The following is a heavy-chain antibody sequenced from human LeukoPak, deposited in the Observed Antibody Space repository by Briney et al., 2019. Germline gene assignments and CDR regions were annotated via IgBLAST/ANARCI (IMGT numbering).Heavy chain of an antibody. D-gene: IGHD5-18*01. Sequence: SETLSLTCTVSGGSISSYYWSWIRQPPGKGLEWIGYIYYSGSTNYNPSLKSRVTISVDTSKNQFSLKLSSVTAADTAAYYCARDKIDSYGQFPVEAFDIWGQGTMVTVSS. V-gene: IGHV4-59*01. J-gene: IGHJ3*02. CDR3: ARDKIDSYGQFPVEAFDI. CDR1: GGSISSYY. CDR2: IYYSGST.